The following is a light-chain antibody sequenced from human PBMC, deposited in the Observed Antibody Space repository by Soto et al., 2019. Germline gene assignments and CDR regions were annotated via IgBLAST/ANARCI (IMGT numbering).Light chain of an antibody. CDR2: EVS. Sequence: QSALTQPASVSGSPGQSITISCTGTSSDVGRYNYVSWYQQHTGKAPKLMIYEVSDRPSGVSNRFSGSKSGDTASLTISGLQAEDEADYYCSSYTSTSTLVFGGGTKLTVL. V-gene: IGLV2-14*01. CDR1: SSDVGRYNY. J-gene: IGLJ2*01. CDR3: SSYTSTSTLV.